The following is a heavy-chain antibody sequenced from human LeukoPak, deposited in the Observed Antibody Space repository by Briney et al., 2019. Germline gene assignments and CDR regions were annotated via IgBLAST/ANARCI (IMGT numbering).Heavy chain of an antibody. Sequence: GGSLRLSCAASGYTFKDHGMSWVRQAPGKGLEWVSGINWNGGSTGYADSVKGRFTISRDNAKNSLYLQMNSLRAEDTAVYYCARETYYDSSGYYYWGQGNLVTVSS. V-gene: IGHV3-20*04. CDR2: INWNGGST. CDR3: ARETYYDSSGYYY. CDR1: GYTFKDHG. D-gene: IGHD3-22*01. J-gene: IGHJ4*02.